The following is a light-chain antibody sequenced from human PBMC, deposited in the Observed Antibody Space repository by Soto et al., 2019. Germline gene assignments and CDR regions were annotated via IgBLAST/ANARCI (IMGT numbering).Light chain of an antibody. J-gene: IGLJ1*01. V-gene: IGLV2-14*01. CDR1: SREVCGYNY. CDR2: DVS. CDR3: SSYTSSSTLVYV. Sequence: QFALTQAASVSGSPGQSITISCPGTSREVCGYNYVSWYQQHPGKAPKLMIYDVSNRPSGVSNRFSGSKSGNTASLTISGLQAEDEADYYCSSYTSSSTLVYVFGTGTKVTVL.